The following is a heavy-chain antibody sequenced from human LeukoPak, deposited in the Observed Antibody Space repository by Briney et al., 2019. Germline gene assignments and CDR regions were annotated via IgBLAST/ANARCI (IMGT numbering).Heavy chain of an antibody. J-gene: IGHJ4*02. CDR1: GGXISNYY. CDR2: LYYTGST. D-gene: IGHD6-19*01. Sequence: SETLSLTCTVSGGXISNYYCSWIRQPPGKGLEWIGYLYYTGSTNYNPSLKSRVTISVDMSKNQFSLKLRSMTAADTAVYYCARHGSGYSSVFDYWGQGTLVTVSS. CDR3: ARHGSGYSSVFDY. V-gene: IGHV4-59*08.